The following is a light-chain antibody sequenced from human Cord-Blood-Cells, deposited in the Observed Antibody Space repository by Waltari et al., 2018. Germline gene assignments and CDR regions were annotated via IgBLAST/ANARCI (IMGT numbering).Light chain of an antibody. CDR1: SSDAGGFNL. CDR2: EGS. Sequence: QTALTQPASVSGCPGQSITISCTGTSSDAGGFNLTSWYQHHPGKAPKLMIYEGSKRPSGVSNRFSCTKSGNTASLTISGLQAEDEADYYCCSDAGSGVFGGGTKLTVL. V-gene: IGLV2-23*01. CDR3: CSDAGSGV. J-gene: IGLJ2*01.